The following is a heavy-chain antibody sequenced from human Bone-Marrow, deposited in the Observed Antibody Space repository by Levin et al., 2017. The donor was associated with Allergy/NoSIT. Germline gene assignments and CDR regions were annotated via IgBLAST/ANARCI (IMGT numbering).Heavy chain of an antibody. V-gene: IGHV4-59*01. D-gene: IGHD2-15*01. J-gene: IGHJ4*02. CDR1: GGSISYYY. CDR3: TRDEGQFCSGGDCPPDY. CDR2: IYYSGSSKYNT. Sequence: SETLSLTCIVSGGSISYYYWSWIRQPPGKGLEWIGNIYYSGSSKYNTNYNPSLKSRVTISVDTSNNQFSLKLSSVTAADTAVYYCTRDEGQFCSGGDCPPDYWGQGTLVTVSS.